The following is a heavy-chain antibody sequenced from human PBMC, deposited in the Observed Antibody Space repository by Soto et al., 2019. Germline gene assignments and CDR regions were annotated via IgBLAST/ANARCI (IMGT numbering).Heavy chain of an antibody. Sequence: PSETLSLTCTVSGGSISSYYWSWIRQPPGKGLEWIGYIYYSGSTNYNPSLKSRVTISVDTSKNQFSLKLSSVTAADTAVYYCAGSREGDHFFDYWGQGTLVTVSS. CDR2: IYYSGST. D-gene: IGHD2-21*02. CDR3: AGSREGDHFFDY. V-gene: IGHV4-59*01. J-gene: IGHJ4*02. CDR1: GGSISSYY.